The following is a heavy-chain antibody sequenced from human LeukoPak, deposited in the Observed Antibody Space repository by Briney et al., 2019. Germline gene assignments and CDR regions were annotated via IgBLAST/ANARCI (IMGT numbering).Heavy chain of an antibody. Sequence: SVKVSCKASGGTFSSYAISWVRQAPGQGLEWMGGIIPIFGTANYAQKFQGRVTITTDESTSTAYMELSSLRSEDTAVYYCARCRRPTVVTSYYFYYYYMDVWGKGTTVTVSS. V-gene: IGHV1-69*05. CDR1: GGTFSSYA. CDR3: ARCRRPTVVTSYYFYYYYMDV. J-gene: IGHJ6*03. D-gene: IGHD4-23*01. CDR2: IIPIFGTA.